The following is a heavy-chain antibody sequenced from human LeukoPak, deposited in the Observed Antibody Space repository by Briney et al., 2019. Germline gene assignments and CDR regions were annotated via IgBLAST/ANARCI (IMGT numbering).Heavy chain of an antibody. D-gene: IGHD2-15*01. CDR3: ARVPRRFCSGGSCLFDY. Sequence: ASVKVTCKASGYTFTGYYMHWVRQAPGQGLEWMGRINPNSGGTNYAQKFQGRVTMTRDTSISTDYMELSRLRSDDTAVYYCARVPRRFCSGGSCLFDYWGQGTLVTVSS. V-gene: IGHV1-2*06. J-gene: IGHJ4*02. CDR2: INPNSGGT. CDR1: GYTFTGYY.